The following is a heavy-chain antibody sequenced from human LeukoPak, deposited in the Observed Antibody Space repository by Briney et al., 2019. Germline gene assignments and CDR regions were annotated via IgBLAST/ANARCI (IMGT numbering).Heavy chain of an antibody. J-gene: IGHJ5*02. CDR2: IYYSGST. CDR3: ARGYSSSGSWFDP. CDR1: GGSISSYY. Sequence: SETLSLTCTVSGGSISSYYWSGIRQPPGKGLEWIGYIYYSGSTNYNPSLKSRVTISVDTSKNQFSLKLSSVTAADTAVYYCARGYSSSGSWFDPWGQGTLVTVSS. D-gene: IGHD6-13*01. V-gene: IGHV4-59*08.